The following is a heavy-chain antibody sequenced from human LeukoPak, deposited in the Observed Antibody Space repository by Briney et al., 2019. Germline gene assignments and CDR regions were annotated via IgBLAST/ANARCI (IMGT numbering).Heavy chain of an antibody. CDR2: ISGSGGST. CDR1: GFTFSNHG. V-gene: IGHV3-23*01. J-gene: IGHJ4*02. CDR3: AKDRGYSYGYFDY. D-gene: IGHD5-18*01. Sequence: GGSLRLSCAVSGFTFSNHGMHWVRQAPGKGLEWVSAISGSGGSTYYADSVKGRFTTSRDNSKNTLYLQMNSLRAEDTAVYYCAKDRGYSYGYFDYWGQGTLVTVSS.